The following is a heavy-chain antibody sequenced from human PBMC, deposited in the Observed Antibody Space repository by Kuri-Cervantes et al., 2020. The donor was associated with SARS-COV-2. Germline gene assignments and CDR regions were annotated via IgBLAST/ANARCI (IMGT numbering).Heavy chain of an antibody. J-gene: IGHJ4*02. CDR3: AKEGYTSDFQ. CDR2: IYIGGST. V-gene: IGHV4-4*09. Sequence: SETLSLTCTVSGGSISSYYWSWIRQPPGKGLEWIGRIYIGGSTNYNPSLKSRVTIPVDTSRNQFSLKLTSVTAADTAVYYCAKEGYTSDFQWGQGTLVTVSS. D-gene: IGHD5-12*01. CDR1: GGSISSYY.